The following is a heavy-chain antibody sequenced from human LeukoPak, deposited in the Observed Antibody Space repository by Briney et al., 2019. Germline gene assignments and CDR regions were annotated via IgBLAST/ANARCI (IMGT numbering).Heavy chain of an antibody. Sequence: SETLSLTCTVSGGSISSSSYYWGWIRQPPGKGLEWIGSIYYSGSTYYNPSLKSRVTISVDTSKNQFSLKLSSVTAADTAVYYCARRTVVTPLTAFDIWGQGTMVTVSS. CDR2: IYYSGST. D-gene: IGHD4-23*01. CDR1: GGSISSSSYY. J-gene: IGHJ3*02. V-gene: IGHV4-39*07. CDR3: ARRTVVTPLTAFDI.